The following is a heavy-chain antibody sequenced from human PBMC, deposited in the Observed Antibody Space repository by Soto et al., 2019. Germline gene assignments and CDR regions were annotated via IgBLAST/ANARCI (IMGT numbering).Heavy chain of an antibody. D-gene: IGHD5-12*01. CDR1: GGSISSYY. J-gene: IGHJ5*02. V-gene: IGHV4-59*01. Sequence: SETLSLTCSVSGGSISSYYWSWIRQPPGKGLEWIGYIYYSGSTNYNPSLKSRVTISVDTSKNQFSLKLSSVTAADTAVYYCARVSGRGYSGYAKGFDPWGQGTLVTVSS. CDR2: IYYSGST. CDR3: ARVSGRGYSGYAKGFDP.